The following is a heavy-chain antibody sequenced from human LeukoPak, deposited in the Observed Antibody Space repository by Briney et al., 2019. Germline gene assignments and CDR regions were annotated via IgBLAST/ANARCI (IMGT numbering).Heavy chain of an antibody. V-gene: IGHV1-46*01. J-gene: IGHJ4*02. CDR2: INPSGGST. Sequence: ASVKVSCKASGYTFTSYYMHWVRQAPGHGLEWMGIINPSGGSTSYAQKFQGRVTMTRDTSTSTVYMYLSSLRSEDAAVYYCARDSLYGVVDYWGQGTLVTVSS. CDR1: GYTFTSYY. CDR3: ARDSLYGVVDY. D-gene: IGHD4-17*01.